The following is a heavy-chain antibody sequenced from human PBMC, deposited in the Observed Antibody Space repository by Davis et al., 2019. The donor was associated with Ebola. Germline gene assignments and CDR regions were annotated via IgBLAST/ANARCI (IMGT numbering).Heavy chain of an antibody. CDR1: GYTFISYD. CDR3: ASLYCSGGSCSPNFDY. Sequence: AASVKVSCKASGYTFISYDIHWVRQAPGQGLEWMGWISAYNGNTNYAQKLQGRVTMTTDTSTSTAYMELRSLRSDDTAVYYCASLYCSGGSCSPNFDYWGQGTLVTVSS. D-gene: IGHD2-15*01. CDR2: ISAYNGNT. V-gene: IGHV1-18*01. J-gene: IGHJ4*02.